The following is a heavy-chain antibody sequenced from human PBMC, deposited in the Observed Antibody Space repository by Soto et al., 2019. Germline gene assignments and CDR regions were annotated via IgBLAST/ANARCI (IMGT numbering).Heavy chain of an antibody. J-gene: IGHJ6*02. Sequence: GGSLRLSCTASGFTFADYAMSWFRQAPGKGLEWVGIIRSKANGGTTEYAASVKGRFTISRDDSKSIAHLQMNSLKTEDTVVYYCIRELSGWYLLGMDVWGQGTTVTVSS. CDR3: IRELSGWYLLGMDV. CDR2: IRSKANGGTT. CDR1: GFTFADYA. V-gene: IGHV3-49*03. D-gene: IGHD6-19*01.